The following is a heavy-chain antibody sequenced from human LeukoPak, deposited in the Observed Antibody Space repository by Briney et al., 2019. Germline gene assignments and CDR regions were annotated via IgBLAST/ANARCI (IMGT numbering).Heavy chain of an antibody. J-gene: IGHJ4*02. D-gene: IGHD3-10*01. Sequence: GESLKISRKGSGYSFTSYWISWVRQLPGKGLEWMGRIDPSDSYPNYSPPFQGHVTIAADKSISTAYLQWSSLKASDTAMYYCARRGFGSGSYYFDYWGQGTLVTASS. CDR2: IDPSDSYP. CDR3: ARRGFGSGSYYFDY. V-gene: IGHV5-10-1*01. CDR1: GYSFTSYW.